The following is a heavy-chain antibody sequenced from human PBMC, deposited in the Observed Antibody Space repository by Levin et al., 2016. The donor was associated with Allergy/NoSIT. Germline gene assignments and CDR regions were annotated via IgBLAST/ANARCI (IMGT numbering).Heavy chain of an antibody. D-gene: IGHD1-26*01. V-gene: IGHV3-9*01. CDR2: ISWNSGSI. J-gene: IGHJ6*02. Sequence: SLKISCAASGFTFDDYAMHWVRQAPGKGLEWVSGISWNSGSIGYADSVKGRFTISRDNAKNSLYLQMNSLRAEDTALYYCAKDMVVGATKGYYYYGMDVWGQGTTVTVSS. CDR3: AKDMVVGATKGYYYYGMDV. CDR1: GFTFDDYA.